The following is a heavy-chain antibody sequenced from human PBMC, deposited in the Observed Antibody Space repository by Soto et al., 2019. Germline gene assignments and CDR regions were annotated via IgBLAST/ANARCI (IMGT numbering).Heavy chain of an antibody. Sequence: ASVKVSCKGLGYTFTSYGISWVRQAPGQGLEWMGWIRPNDGHTNYAQKFQDRVTMTRDTSTTTVYMDLRSLGSDDTAVYYCAIIGSGDYSDFDYWGQGTLVTVSS. V-gene: IGHV1-18*01. CDR1: GYTFTSYG. CDR2: IRPNDGHT. D-gene: IGHD4-4*01. CDR3: AIIGSGDYSDFDY. J-gene: IGHJ4*02.